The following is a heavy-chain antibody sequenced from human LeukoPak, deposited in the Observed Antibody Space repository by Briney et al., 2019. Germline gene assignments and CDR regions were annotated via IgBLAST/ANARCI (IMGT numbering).Heavy chain of an antibody. J-gene: IGHJ4*02. D-gene: IGHD2-21*01. CDR1: GFTVSSNY. CDR2: IYSCGST. Sequence: GGSLRLSCAASGFTVSSNYMSWVRQAPGKGLEWVSVIYSCGSTYYADSVKGRFTISRDNAKNSLYLQMNSLRAEDTAVYYCARVKGAYSFDYSGQGTLVTVSS. CDR3: ARVKGAYSFDY. V-gene: IGHV3-66*01.